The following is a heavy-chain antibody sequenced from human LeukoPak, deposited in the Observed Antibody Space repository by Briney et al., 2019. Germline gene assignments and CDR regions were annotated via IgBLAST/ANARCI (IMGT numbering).Heavy chain of an antibody. J-gene: IGHJ4*02. CDR2: ISYDGSNK. Sequence: GGSLRLSCAASGFTFSSYAMHWVRQAPGKGLEWVAVISYDGSNKYYADSVKGRFTISRDNSKNTLYLQMNSLRAEDTAVYYCARVREVVVVAATLCYWGQGTLVTVSS. V-gene: IGHV3-30-3*01. CDR3: ARVREVVVVAATLCY. CDR1: GFTFSSYA. D-gene: IGHD2-15*01.